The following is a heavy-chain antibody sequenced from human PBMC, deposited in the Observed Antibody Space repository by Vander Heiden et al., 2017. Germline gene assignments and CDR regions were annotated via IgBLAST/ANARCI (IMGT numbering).Heavy chain of an antibody. Sequence: EVQLVESGGGLVQPGRSLRLSCEGSGFTFNEHAMHWVRQVPGKGLEWVSGILWDNSRIGDADSVKGRFTISRDNGKNSLYLQMNSLRPEDTALYYCGKDMTPGGLDVWGHGTTVTVSS. D-gene: IGHD3-10*01. CDR3: GKDMTPGGLDV. J-gene: IGHJ6*02. CDR2: ILWDNSRI. V-gene: IGHV3-9*01. CDR1: GFTFNEHA.